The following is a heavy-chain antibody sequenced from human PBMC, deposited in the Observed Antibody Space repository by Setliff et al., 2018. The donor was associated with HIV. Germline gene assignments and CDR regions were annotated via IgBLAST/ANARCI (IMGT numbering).Heavy chain of an antibody. CDR1: GYTFTSYA. D-gene: IGHD3-22*01. CDR3: ARENYFDSSGYYPLDY. J-gene: IGHJ4*02. V-gene: IGHV1-3*01. Sequence: ASVKVSCKASGYTFTSYAMHWVRQAPGQRLEWMGWINAGNGNTKYSQKFQGRVTITRDTSASTAYMELSRLRSEDTAVYYCARENYFDSSGYYPLDYWGQGTLVTVSS. CDR2: INAGNGNT.